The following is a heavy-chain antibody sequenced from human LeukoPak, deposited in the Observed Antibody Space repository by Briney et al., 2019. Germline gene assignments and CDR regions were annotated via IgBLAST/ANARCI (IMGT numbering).Heavy chain of an antibody. CDR3: AREINYYFYMDV. Sequence: GASLRLSCAASGFTFSDYTFHWVREAPGNGLEWVAVISDGGGNKYYADSAKGRFTVSRDNSKNTLYLQMTSLRAEDTAVYYCAREINYYFYMDVWGKGTTVAVS. CDR2: ISDGGGNK. CDR1: GFTFSDYT. J-gene: IGHJ6*03. V-gene: IGHV3-30*01.